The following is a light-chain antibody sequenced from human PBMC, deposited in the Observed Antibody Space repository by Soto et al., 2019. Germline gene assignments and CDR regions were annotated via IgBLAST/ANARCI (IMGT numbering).Light chain of an antibody. Sequence: EIVMTQSPDTLSVSPGERATLSCRASQSIRGNLAWYQQKPGQAPRLLIYGASTRATGIPARFSGSGSGTELTLTISSLQSEDFAIYYCQQYHNWPPLTFGGGTKVEMK. CDR3: QQYHNWPPLT. CDR2: GAS. CDR1: QSIRGN. V-gene: IGKV3-15*01. J-gene: IGKJ4*01.